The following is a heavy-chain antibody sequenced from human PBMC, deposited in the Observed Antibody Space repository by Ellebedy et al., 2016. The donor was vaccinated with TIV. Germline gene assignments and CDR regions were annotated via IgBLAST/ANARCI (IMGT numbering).Heavy chain of an antibody. CDR2: IDWDDDK. CDR3: VHRGADSGAFDP. Sequence: SGPTLVKPTQTLTLTCTFSGFSLSTSGMCVSWIRQPPGKALEWLALIDWDDDKYYSTSLKTRLTISKDTSKNQVVLTMTNMNRVDTGTYYCVHRGADSGAFDPWGQGILVTVS. CDR1: GFSLSTSGMC. J-gene: IGHJ5*02. V-gene: IGHV2-70*12. D-gene: IGHD1-26*01.